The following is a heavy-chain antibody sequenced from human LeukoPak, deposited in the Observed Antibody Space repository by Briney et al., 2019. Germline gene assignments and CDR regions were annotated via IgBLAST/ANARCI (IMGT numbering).Heavy chain of an antibody. CDR1: GGTFSSYA. CDR3: AKGHFDWLSQYYYGMDV. J-gene: IGHJ6*02. V-gene: IGHV1-69*01. CDR2: IIPIFGTA. D-gene: IGHD3-9*01. Sequence: SVKVSCKASGGTFSSYAISWVRQAPGQGLEWMGGIIPIFGTANYAQKFQGRVTITADESTSTAYMELSSLRSEDTAVYYCAKGHFDWLSQYYYGMDVWGQGTTVTVSS.